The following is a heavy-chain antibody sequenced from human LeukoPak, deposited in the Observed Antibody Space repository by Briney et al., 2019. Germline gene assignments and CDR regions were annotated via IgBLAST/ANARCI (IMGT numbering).Heavy chain of an antibody. D-gene: IGHD2-2*01. CDR2: ISYDGSNK. Sequence: GGSLRPSCAASGFTFSSYAMHWVRQAPGKGLEWVAVISYDGSNKYYADSVKGRFTISRDNSKNTLYLQMNSLRAEDTAVYYCARDPTQSSPFDYWGQGTLVTVSS. CDR3: ARDPTQSSPFDY. J-gene: IGHJ4*02. V-gene: IGHV3-30-3*01. CDR1: GFTFSSYA.